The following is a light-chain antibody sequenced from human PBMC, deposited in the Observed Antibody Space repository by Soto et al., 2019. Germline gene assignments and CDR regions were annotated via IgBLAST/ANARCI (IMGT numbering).Light chain of an antibody. J-gene: IGKJ1*01. CDR3: QQYNSYSWT. V-gene: IGKV1-5*01. CDR1: QSISSW. Sequence: DIQVTQPRSALSGSLGYRVTISCKASQSISSWLAWYQQKPGKAPKLLIYDASSLESGVPSRFSGSGSGTEFTLTISSLQPDDFATYYCQQYNSYSWTFGQGTQVEIK. CDR2: DAS.